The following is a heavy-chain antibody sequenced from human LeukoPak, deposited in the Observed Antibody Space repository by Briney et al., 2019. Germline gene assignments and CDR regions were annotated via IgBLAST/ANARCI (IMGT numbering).Heavy chain of an antibody. CDR1: GGSISSSY. CDR3: AKTRSSPSWFDP. J-gene: IGHJ5*02. CDR2: IYTNGGI. Sequence: PSETLSLTCTVSGGSISSSYWSWIRQPAGKGLEWIGRIYTNGGINYNPSLKSRVTISFDKSQNQLSLRLRSVTAADTAVYYCAKTRSSPSWFDPWGQGTLVTVSS. V-gene: IGHV4-4*07.